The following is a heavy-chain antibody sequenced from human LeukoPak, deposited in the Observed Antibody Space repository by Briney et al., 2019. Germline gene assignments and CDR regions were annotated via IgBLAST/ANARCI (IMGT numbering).Heavy chain of an antibody. CDR2: IYPGDSDT. Sequence: ASVKVSCKGSGYSFTSYWIGWVRQMPGKGLEWMGIIYPGDSDTRYSPSFQGQVTISADKSISTAYLQWSSLKASDTAMYYCARLTHYGDRGYFDYWGQGTLVTVSS. CDR3: ARLTHYGDRGYFDY. CDR1: GYSFTSYW. V-gene: IGHV5-51*01. J-gene: IGHJ4*02. D-gene: IGHD4-17*01.